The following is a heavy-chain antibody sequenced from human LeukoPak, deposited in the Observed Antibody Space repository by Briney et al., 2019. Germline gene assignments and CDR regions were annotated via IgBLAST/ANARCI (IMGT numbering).Heavy chain of an antibody. V-gene: IGHV3-21*01. D-gene: IGHD3-22*01. CDR2: ISSSSSYI. CDR1: GFTVSSNY. Sequence: GGSLRLSCAASGFTVSSNYMSWVRQAPGKGLEWVSSISSSSSYIYYADSVKGRFTISRDNAKNSLYLQMNSLRAEDTAVYYCAREVNYYDSSGYYNWFDPWGQGTLVTVSS. CDR3: AREVNYYDSSGYYNWFDP. J-gene: IGHJ5*02.